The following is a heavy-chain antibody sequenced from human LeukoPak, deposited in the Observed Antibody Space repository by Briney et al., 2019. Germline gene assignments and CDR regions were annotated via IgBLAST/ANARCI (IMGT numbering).Heavy chain of an antibody. CDR1: GGSISSGSYY. CDR3: ARESGAIK. CDR2: IYTSGST. V-gene: IGHV4-61*02. Sequence: PSQTLSLTCTVSGGSISSGSYYWSWIRQPAGKGLEWIGRIYTSGSTNYNPSLKSRVTISVDTSKNQFSLKLSSVTAADTAVYYCARESGAIKWGQGTLVTVSS. J-gene: IGHJ4*02. D-gene: IGHD1-26*01.